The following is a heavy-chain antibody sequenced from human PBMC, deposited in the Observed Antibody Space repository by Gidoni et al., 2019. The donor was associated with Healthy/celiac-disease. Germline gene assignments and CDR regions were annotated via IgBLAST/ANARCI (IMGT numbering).Heavy chain of an antibody. V-gene: IGHV3-48*01. Sequence: EVQLVESGGGLVQPGGSLGLPRPASGFTFSSHSMNWVRQAPGKGLECVSYISSSSSTIYYADSVKGRFTISRDNAKNSLYLQMNSLRAEDTAVYYCARGGYYYDSSGYVGYWGQGTLVTVSS. CDR1: GFTFSSHS. CDR3: ARGGYYYDSSGYVGY. D-gene: IGHD3-22*01. CDR2: ISSSSSTI. J-gene: IGHJ4*02.